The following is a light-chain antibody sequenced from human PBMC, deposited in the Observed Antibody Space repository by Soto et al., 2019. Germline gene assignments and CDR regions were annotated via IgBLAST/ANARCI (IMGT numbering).Light chain of an antibody. CDR3: QQSYSTPIT. Sequence: DIQMTQSPSSLSASVGERVTITCRASQSISSYLNWYQQTPGKAPKLLIYDASSLESGVPSRFSGSGSGTDFTLPISSLQPEDVATYSCQQSYSTPITFGQGTRLEI. J-gene: IGKJ5*01. CDR2: DAS. CDR1: QSISSY. V-gene: IGKV1-39*01.